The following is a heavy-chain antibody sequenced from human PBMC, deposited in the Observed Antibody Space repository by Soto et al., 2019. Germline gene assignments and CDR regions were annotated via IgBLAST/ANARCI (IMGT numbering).Heavy chain of an antibody. V-gene: IGHV3-15*01. CDR2: IRSKSDGRTT. J-gene: IGHJ4*02. Sequence: GGSLRLSCVASGLTFNNAWMNWVRQAPGKGLEWVGRIRSKSDGRTTDYAAPVKGRFTISRDDSKNMVDLQMSSLKTEDTAIYYCTTYSGAAFEYWGQGALVTVSS. CDR3: TTYSGAAFEY. D-gene: IGHD1-26*01. CDR1: GLTFNNAW.